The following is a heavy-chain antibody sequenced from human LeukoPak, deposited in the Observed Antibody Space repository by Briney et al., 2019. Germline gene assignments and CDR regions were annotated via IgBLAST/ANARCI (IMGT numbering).Heavy chain of an antibody. CDR2: ISYDGINK. J-gene: IGHJ4*02. D-gene: IGHD1-26*01. CDR3: ARSNNIVGATYFEY. V-gene: IGHV3-30*14. CDR1: GFSFSSSA. Sequence: GRSLRLSCAASGFSFSSSAMHWVRQAPGKGLEWVAVISYDGINKFYTHSVKGRFSISRDNSKNTLYLQMGRLRAEDMAVYYCARSNNIVGATYFEYWGQGTLVTVSS.